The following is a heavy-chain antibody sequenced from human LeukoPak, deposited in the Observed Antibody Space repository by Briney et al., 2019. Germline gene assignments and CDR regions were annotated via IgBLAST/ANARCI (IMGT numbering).Heavy chain of an antibody. CDR2: ISTTGGTT. D-gene: IGHD5-18*01. Sequence: GESLRLSCAASGFTFYSYAMTWVRQAPGKGLEWVSTISTTGGTTYYADSVKGRFTISRDDSKNTLYLRMKSLRAEDTAIYYCVKGALRGYSAPGAFDIWGQGTMVTVSS. J-gene: IGHJ3*02. V-gene: IGHV3-23*01. CDR1: GFTFYSYA. CDR3: VKGALRGYSAPGAFDI.